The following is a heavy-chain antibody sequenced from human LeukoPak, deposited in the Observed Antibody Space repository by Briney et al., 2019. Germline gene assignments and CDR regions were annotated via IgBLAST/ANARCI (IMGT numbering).Heavy chain of an antibody. D-gene: IGHD5-12*01. V-gene: IGHV4-59*01. CDR1: GGSISSYY. CDR2: IYYSGST. CDR3: ARGPGYSGD. J-gene: IGHJ4*02. Sequence: KASETLSLTCTVSGGSISSYYWSWIRQPPGKGLEWIGYIYYSGSTNYNRSLKSRVTISIDTSKKQFSLKLTSVTAADTAVYYCARGPGYSGDWGQGTLVTVSS.